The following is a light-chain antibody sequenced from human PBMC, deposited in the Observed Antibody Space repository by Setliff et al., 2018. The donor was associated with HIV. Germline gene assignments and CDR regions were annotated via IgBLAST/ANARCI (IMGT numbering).Light chain of an antibody. J-gene: IGKJ1*01. V-gene: IGKV4-1*01. CDR2: WAS. CDR1: QSVLYRSNNKNY. CDR3: QQYYSTPRT. Sequence: DIVMTQSPDSLAVSLGERATINCKSSQSVLYRSNNKNYLAWYQQKPGQPPKLLIYWASTRESGVPDRFSGSGSGTDFTLTISSLQAEDVAVYYCQQYYSTPRTVGQGTKVDIK.